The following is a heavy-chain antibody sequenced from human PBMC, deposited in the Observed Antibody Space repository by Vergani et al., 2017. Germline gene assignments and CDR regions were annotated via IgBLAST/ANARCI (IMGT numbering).Heavy chain of an antibody. Sequence: EVQLLESGGGLVQPGGSLRLSCAASGFTFSSYAMSWVRQAPGKGLEWVSAISGSGGSTYYADSVKGRFTISRDNSKNTLYLQMNSLRAEDTAVYYCARSLAPDYYYYYMDVWGKGTTVTVSS. CDR3: ARSLAPDYYYYYMDV. CDR2: ISGSGGST. J-gene: IGHJ6*03. V-gene: IGHV3-23*01. D-gene: IGHD1-14*01. CDR1: GFTFSSYA.